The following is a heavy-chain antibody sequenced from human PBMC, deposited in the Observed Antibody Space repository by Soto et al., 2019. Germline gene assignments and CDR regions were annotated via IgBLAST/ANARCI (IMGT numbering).Heavy chain of an antibody. Sequence: GGSLRLSCAASGFTFSSYGMHWVRQAPGKGLEWVAVIWYDGSNKYYADSVKGRFTISRDNSKNTLYLQMNSLRAEDTVVYYCARDRRGDIVVVPAPTYGMDVWGQGTTVTVSS. CDR1: GFTFSSYG. V-gene: IGHV3-33*01. CDR2: IWYDGSNK. D-gene: IGHD2-2*01. J-gene: IGHJ6*02. CDR3: ARDRRGDIVVVPAPTYGMDV.